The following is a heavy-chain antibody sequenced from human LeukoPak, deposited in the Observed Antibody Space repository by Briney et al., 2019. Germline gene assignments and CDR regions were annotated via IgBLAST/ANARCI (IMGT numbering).Heavy chain of an antibody. CDR1: GFTFSSYG. CDR3: AKDLGLRYFDWSEYIDY. Sequence: GGSLRLSCAASGFTFSSYGMHWVRQAPGKGLEWVASVQFDGNSKYYADSVKGRFTISRDNSKNTLYLQMNSLRAEDTAIYYCAKDLGLRYFDWSEYIDYWGQGTLVTVSS. J-gene: IGHJ4*02. V-gene: IGHV3-30*02. D-gene: IGHD3-9*01. CDR2: VQFDGNSK.